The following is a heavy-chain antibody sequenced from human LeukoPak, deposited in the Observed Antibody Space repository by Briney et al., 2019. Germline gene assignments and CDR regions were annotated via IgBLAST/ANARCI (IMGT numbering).Heavy chain of an antibody. CDR3: ARVGCSSTSCSADYYYGMDV. V-gene: IGHV4-34*01. CDR2: INHSGST. CDR1: GGSFSGYY. Sequence: PSETLSLTCAVYGGSFSGYYWSWIRQPPGRGLEWIGEINHSGSTNYNPSLKSRVTISVDTSKNQFSLKLSSVTAADTAVYYCARVGCSSTSCSADYYYGMDVWGQGTTVTVSS. D-gene: IGHD2-2*01. J-gene: IGHJ6*02.